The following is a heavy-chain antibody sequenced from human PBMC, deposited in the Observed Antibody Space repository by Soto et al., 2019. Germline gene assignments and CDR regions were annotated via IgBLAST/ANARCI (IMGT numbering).Heavy chain of an antibody. Sequence: EVQLVESGGGLVQPGRSLRLSCAASGFTFDDYAMHWVRQAPGKGLEWVSGFSWNSGSIGYADSVKGRFTISRDNAKNSLYLQMNSLRAEDPALYYCAKDVGYCSGGSGGWFDPWGQGTLVTVSS. CDR2: FSWNSGSI. D-gene: IGHD2-15*01. CDR1: GFTFDDYA. CDR3: AKDVGYCSGGSGGWFDP. J-gene: IGHJ5*02. V-gene: IGHV3-9*01.